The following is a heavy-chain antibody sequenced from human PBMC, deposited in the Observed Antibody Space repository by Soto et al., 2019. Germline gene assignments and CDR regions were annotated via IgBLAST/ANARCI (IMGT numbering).Heavy chain of an antibody. D-gene: IGHD6-19*01. Sequence: GASVKVSCKASRYTFTSYGLTWVRQAPGQGLEWMGWISVYNGNTNYAQKFQGRVTMTTDSSTSTVYMELRSLKSDDTAVYYCARDTGSGPDYWGQGTLVTVSS. CDR2: ISVYNGNT. CDR3: ARDTGSGPDY. V-gene: IGHV1-18*01. J-gene: IGHJ4*02. CDR1: RYTFTSYG.